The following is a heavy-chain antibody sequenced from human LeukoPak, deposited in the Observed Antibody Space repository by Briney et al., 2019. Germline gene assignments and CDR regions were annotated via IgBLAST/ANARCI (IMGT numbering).Heavy chain of an antibody. CDR3: ARDKMSGSYYLKY. CDR2: ISTYNGDT. V-gene: IGHV1-18*01. D-gene: IGHD3-10*01. CDR1: GYTFTSYG. J-gene: IGHJ4*02. Sequence: ASVKVSCKASGYTFTSYGISWVRQAPGQGLEWMGWISTYNGDTNYVQKIKGRVTMTTDTSTSTAYMELRSLRSDDTAVYYCARDKMSGSYYLKYWGQGTLVTVSS.